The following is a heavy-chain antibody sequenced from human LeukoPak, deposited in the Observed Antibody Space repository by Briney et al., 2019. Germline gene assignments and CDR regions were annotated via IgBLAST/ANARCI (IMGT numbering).Heavy chain of an antibody. CDR1: GGTFSSYA. CDR2: IIPIFGTA. D-gene: IGHD3-10*01. Sequence: SVKVSCKASGGTFSSYAISWVRQAPGQGLEWMGGIIPIFGTANYAQKFQGRVTITADESTSTAYMELSSLRSEDTAVYYCTRGAITMVRGVIPGVYYYGMDVWGKGTTVTVSS. CDR3: TRGAITMVRGVIPGVYYYGMDV. J-gene: IGHJ6*04. V-gene: IGHV1-69*13.